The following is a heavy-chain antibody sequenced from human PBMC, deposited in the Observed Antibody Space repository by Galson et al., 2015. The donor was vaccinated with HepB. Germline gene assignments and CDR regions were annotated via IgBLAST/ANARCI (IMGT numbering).Heavy chain of an antibody. Sequence: SRRLSCAASGFTFSAYHMSWIRQAPGKGLEWVSSISSSGSTIYYAHSVKGRFTISRDNAKNSLYLQMNSLRAEDTAVYYCARGGYDGSGYYPYCFDYWGQGALATVSS. J-gene: IGHJ4*02. V-gene: IGHV3-11*04. CDR1: GFTFSAYH. CDR2: ISSSGSTI. CDR3: ARGGYDGSGYYPYCFDY. D-gene: IGHD3-22*01.